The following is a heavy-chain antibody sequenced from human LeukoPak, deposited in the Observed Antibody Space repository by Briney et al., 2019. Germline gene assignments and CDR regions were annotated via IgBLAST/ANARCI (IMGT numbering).Heavy chain of an antibody. CDR1: GGSFTKFW. CDR2: IYPADSDT. D-gene: IGHD2-21*02. CDR3: ARLPDCGSDCYPNWFDS. J-gene: IGHJ5*01. Sequence: GESLKISCEGSGGSFTKFWIGWVRQMPGKGLELMGIIYPADSDTRYSPSFQGQVTISADKSISTAYLQWSSLETSDTAMYYCARLPDCGSDCYPNWFDSWGQGTLVAVSS. V-gene: IGHV5-51*01.